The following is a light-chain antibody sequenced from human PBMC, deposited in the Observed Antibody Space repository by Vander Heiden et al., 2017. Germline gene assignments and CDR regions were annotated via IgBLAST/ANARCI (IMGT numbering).Light chain of an antibody. CDR3: SAWDDSMSGHVV. V-gene: IGLV1-47*01. J-gene: IGLJ2*01. Sequence: SVLTHPRSASGSHGQRVTITCSGSSSNIGSNNEYGYQQLPGPAQTLLIVMNDHRPSGAPVRFSFSNSGTSDSPAITRRRSEDEAEDDYSAWDDSMSGHVVFGGGTKLTVL. CDR1: SSNIGSNN. CDR2: MND.